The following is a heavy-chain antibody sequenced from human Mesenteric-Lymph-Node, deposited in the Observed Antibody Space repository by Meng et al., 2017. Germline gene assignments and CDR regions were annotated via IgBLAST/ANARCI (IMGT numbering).Heavy chain of an antibody. V-gene: IGHV4-30-4*01. D-gene: IGHD2-2*02. J-gene: IGHJ5*02. CDR2: IYYSGRT. CDR3: ARVNGDCFSTICYKGWFDP. Sequence: QGHSQESGPGLVKPSQTLALTCTVSGGSISSGDYYWSWIRQPPGKGLEWIGYIYYSGRTYYNPSLESRVTMSVDTSKNQFSLNLNSVTAADTAVYYCARVNGDCFSTICYKGWFDPWGQGTLVTVSS. CDR1: GGSISSGDYY.